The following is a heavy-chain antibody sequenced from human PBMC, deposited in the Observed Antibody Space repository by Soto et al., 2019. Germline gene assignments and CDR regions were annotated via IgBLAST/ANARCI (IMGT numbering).Heavy chain of an antibody. J-gene: IGHJ6*04. CDR2: INPNSGGT. CDR3: ARDSGELWLLKSYYYYGMDV. V-gene: IGHV1-2*02. Sequence: ASVKVSCKASGYTFTGYYMHWVRQAPGQGLAWMGWINPNSGGTNYAQKLQGRVTMTRDTSISTAYMELSRLRSDDTAVYYRARDSGELWLLKSYYYYGMDVWGKGTTVTVSS. D-gene: IGHD3-16*01. CDR1: GYTFTGYY.